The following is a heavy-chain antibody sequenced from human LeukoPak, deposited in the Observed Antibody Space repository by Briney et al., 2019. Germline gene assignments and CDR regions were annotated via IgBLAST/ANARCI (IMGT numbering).Heavy chain of an antibody. J-gene: IGHJ6*03. V-gene: IGHV3-30*02. Sequence: GGSLRLSCAAAGFTFSSYGMHWVRQAPGKGLEWVAFIRYDGSNKYYADSVKGRFTISRDNSKNTLYLQMNRLRGADTAVYYCAQEGAVHYDILTGYYTPPYYSYYMDVWGKGTTVTVSS. CDR3: AQEGAVHYDILTGYYTPPYYSYYMDV. CDR1: GFTFSSYG. CDR2: IRYDGSNK. D-gene: IGHD3-9*01.